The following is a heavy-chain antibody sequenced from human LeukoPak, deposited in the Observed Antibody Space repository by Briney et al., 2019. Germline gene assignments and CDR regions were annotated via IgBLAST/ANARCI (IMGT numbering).Heavy chain of an antibody. CDR1: GYTFTGYF. CDR3: ARVYYDFWSGYDAFDI. Sequence: ASVKVSCKASGYTFTGYFMHWVRQAPGQGLEWMGWINSNSGGTNYARKFQGRVTMTRDTSISTVYMELSRLRSDDTAVYYCARVYYDFWSGYDAFDIWGQGTMVTVSS. J-gene: IGHJ3*02. D-gene: IGHD3-3*01. V-gene: IGHV1-2*02. CDR2: INSNSGGT.